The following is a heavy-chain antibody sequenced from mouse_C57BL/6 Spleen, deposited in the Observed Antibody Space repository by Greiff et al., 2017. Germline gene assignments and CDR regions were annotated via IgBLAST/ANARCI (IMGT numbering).Heavy chain of an antibody. D-gene: IGHD1-1*01. CDR3: TTGTTVVARECAY. CDR1: GFNIKDYY. V-gene: IGHV14-1*01. J-gene: IGHJ3*01. Sequence: VQLKESGAELVRPGASVKLSCTASGFNIKDYYMHWVKQRPEQGLEWIGRIDPEDGDTEYAPKFQGKATMTADTSSNTAYLQLSSLTSEDTAVYYCTTGTTVVARECAYWGQGTLVTVSA. CDR2: IDPEDGDT.